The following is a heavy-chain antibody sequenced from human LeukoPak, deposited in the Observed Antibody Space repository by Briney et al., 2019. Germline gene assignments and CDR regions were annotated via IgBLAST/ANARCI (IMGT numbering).Heavy chain of an antibody. V-gene: IGHV4-38-2*02. D-gene: IGHD3-3*01. CDR2: IYHSGST. CDR3: ARVFEGIWSGYYSGNYYYYYMDV. CDR1: GGSISSYY. Sequence: SETLSLTCTVSGGSISSYYWGWIRQPPGKGLEWIGSIYHSGSTYYNPSLKSRVTISVDTSKNQFSLKLSSVTAADTAVYYCARVFEGIWSGYYSGNYYYYYMDVWGKGTTVTVSS. J-gene: IGHJ6*03.